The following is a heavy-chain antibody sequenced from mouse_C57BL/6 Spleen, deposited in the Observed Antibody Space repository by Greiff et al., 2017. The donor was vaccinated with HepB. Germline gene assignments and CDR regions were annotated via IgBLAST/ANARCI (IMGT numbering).Heavy chain of an antibody. CDR2: ISSGGSYT. Sequence: EVKLVESGGDLVKPGGSLKLSCAASGFTFSSYGMSWVRQTPDKRLEWVATISSGGSYTYYPDSVKGRFTISRENAKNTLYLQMSSLKSEDTAMYYCARHDGYGSSYDWYFDVWGTGTTVTVSS. J-gene: IGHJ1*03. V-gene: IGHV5-6*01. D-gene: IGHD1-1*01. CDR3: ARHDGYGSSYDWYFDV. CDR1: GFTFSSYG.